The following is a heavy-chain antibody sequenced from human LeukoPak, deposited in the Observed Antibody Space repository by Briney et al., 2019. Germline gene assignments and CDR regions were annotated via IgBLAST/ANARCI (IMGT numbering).Heavy chain of an antibody. Sequence: SETLSLTRTVYGGSFSGHYWSWIRQPPGKGLEWIGELNHSGATNYNPPLRSRVTISVDTSKNQFSLKLSSVTAADTAVYFCARHGSYSLDYWGQGALVTVSS. D-gene: IGHD3-3*01. CDR2: LNHSGAT. V-gene: IGHV4-34*01. J-gene: IGHJ4*02. CDR1: GGSFSGHY. CDR3: ARHGSYSLDY.